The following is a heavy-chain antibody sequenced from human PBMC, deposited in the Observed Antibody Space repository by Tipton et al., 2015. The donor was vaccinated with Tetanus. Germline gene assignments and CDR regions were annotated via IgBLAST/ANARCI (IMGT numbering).Heavy chain of an antibody. Sequence: LRLSCAVSGGPISSGDYSWSWIRQPPGKGLEWIGYIYDSGSTYYNPSLKSPVTISQDRSKNQTSLRLRSVTAADTAVYYCARVKGTYNHYGLDVWGQGTTVAVAS. V-gene: IGHV4-30-2*01. D-gene: IGHD3-10*01. CDR3: ARVKGTYNHYGLDV. J-gene: IGHJ6*02. CDR2: IYDSGST. CDR1: GGPISSGDYS.